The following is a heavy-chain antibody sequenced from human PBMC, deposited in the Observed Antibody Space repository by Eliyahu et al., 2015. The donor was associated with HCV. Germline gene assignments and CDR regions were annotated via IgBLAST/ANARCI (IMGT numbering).Heavy chain of an antibody. Sequence: QVQLVESGGGVVQPGRSLRRSCAASGFTFSSHGMHWVRQAPGKGLEWVAVIWYDGSNKYYADSVKGRFTISRDNSKNTLYLQMNSLRAEDTAVYYCARARTGDLVDYWGQGTLVTVSS. CDR2: IWYDGSNK. J-gene: IGHJ4*02. CDR3: ARARTGDLVDY. CDR1: GFTFSSHG. V-gene: IGHV3-33*08. D-gene: IGHD7-27*01.